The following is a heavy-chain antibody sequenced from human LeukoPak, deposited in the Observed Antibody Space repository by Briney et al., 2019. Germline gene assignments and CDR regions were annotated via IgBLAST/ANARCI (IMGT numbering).Heavy chain of an antibody. D-gene: IGHD4-11*01. CDR1: GHSISSGYY. CDR2: MYHRGST. Sequence: SETLSLTCSVSGHSISSGYYWGWIRQPPGKGLEWIGTMYHRGSTYYNPSLKSRVTMSGDTSKNHFSLKLSSVIAADAAVYYCARHRGDNSNPRYYFYYMDVWGKGTTVTASS. V-gene: IGHV4-38-2*01. J-gene: IGHJ6*03. CDR3: ARHRGDNSNPRYYFYYMDV.